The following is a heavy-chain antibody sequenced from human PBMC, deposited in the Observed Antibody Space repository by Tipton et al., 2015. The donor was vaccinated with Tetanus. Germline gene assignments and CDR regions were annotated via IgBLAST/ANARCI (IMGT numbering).Heavy chain of an antibody. CDR1: GYSISSGYY. V-gene: IGHV4-38-2*01. Sequence: TLSLTCAVSGYSISSGYYWGWIRQPPGKGLEWIGTIYHSGNTYYKPSLKSRVTISVDTSKNQFSLKLTSVTAGDAAVYYCARIRTTVGYFDFWGQGTLVTVTS. CDR3: ARIRTTVGYFDF. D-gene: IGHD1-26*01. J-gene: IGHJ4*02. CDR2: IYHSGNT.